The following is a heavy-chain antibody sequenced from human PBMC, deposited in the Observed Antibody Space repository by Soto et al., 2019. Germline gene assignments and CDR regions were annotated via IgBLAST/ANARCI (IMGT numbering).Heavy chain of an antibody. V-gene: IGHV1-69*01. D-gene: IGHD3-10*01. CDR2: IIPFSGTV. CDR1: GGSFMSQA. Sequence: QVQLVQSVAEVKKPGSSVKVSCKASGGSFMSQAISRVRQAPGQGPEWMGGIIPFSGTVTYTQRFQGRLTLTADEPSKTAYIKLSILPSQDTAVYYCARGSYDSYGGFFGVDDWGQGTPVTVS. J-gene: IGHJ6*02. CDR3: ARGSYDSYGGFFGVDD.